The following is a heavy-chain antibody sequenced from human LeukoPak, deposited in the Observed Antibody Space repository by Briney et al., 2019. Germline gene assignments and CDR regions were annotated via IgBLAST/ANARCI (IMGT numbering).Heavy chain of an antibody. D-gene: IGHD1-26*01. CDR1: GGSVNSGSYY. J-gene: IGHJ4*02. CDR2: IYYSGST. Sequence: SETLSLTCTVSGGSVNSGSYYWNWIRQPPGKGLEWIGYIYYSGSTNYNPSLKSRVTISVDTSKNQFSLKLSSVTAADTAVYYCARAAYSGSYHSDYRGQRTLVTVSS. CDR3: ARAAYSGSYHSDY. V-gene: IGHV4-61*01.